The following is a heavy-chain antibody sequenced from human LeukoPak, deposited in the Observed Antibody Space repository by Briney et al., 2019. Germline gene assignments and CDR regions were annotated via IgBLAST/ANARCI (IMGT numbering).Heavy chain of an antibody. Sequence: GGSLRLSCAASGLSFSSHGMHWVRQAPGKGLEWVAVIWYDGSNIYYADSVKGRFTISRDNSKNTLYLQMNSLRAEDTALYYCAKGRGYSGYDFFDYWGQGTLVTVSS. CDR1: GLSFSSHG. J-gene: IGHJ4*02. V-gene: IGHV3-33*03. CDR3: AKGRGYSGYDFFDY. D-gene: IGHD5-12*01. CDR2: IWYDGSNI.